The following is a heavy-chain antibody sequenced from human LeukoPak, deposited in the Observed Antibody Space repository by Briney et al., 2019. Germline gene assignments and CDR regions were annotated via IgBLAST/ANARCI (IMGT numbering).Heavy chain of an antibody. CDR1: GGSISSYY. V-gene: IGHV4-59*01. Sequence: KPSETLSLTCTVSGGSISSYYWSWIRQPPGKGLEWIGYIYYSGSTNYNPSLKSRVTISVDTSKNQFSLKLSSVTAADTAVYYCARVVVVPAAMRGFFYYYGMDVWGQGTTVTVSS. CDR2: IYYSGST. J-gene: IGHJ6*02. D-gene: IGHD2-2*01. CDR3: ARVVVVPAAMRGFFYYYGMDV.